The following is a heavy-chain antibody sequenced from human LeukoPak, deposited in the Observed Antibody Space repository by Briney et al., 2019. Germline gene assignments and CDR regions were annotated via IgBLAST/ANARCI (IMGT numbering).Heavy chain of an antibody. J-gene: IGHJ2*01. CDR1: GYSFTSYW. CDR3: AREGGSQHWYFDL. V-gene: IGHV5-51*01. Sequence: GESLKISCKGSGYSFTSYWNGWVRQMPGKGLEWMGIIYPGDSDTTYSPSFQGQVTISADKSITTAYLQLNSLKASDTAMYYCAREGGSQHWYFDLWGRGTLVTVSS. CDR2: IYPGDSDT.